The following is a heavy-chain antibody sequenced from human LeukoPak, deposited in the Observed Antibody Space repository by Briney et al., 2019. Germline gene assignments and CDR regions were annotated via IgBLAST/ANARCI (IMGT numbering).Heavy chain of an antibody. CDR2: ISWNSGSI. CDR1: GFTFDDYA. V-gene: IGHV3-9*01. Sequence: GRSLILSCAASGFTFDDYAMHWVRQAPGKGLEWVSGISWNSGSIGYADSVKGRFTISRDNAKNSLYLQMNSLRAEDTALYYCANDMWADYGDYESDYWGQGTLVTVSS. J-gene: IGHJ4*02. D-gene: IGHD4-17*01. CDR3: ANDMWADYGDYESDY.